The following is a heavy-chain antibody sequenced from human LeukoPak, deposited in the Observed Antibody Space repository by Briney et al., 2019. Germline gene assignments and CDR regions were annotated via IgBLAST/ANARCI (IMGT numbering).Heavy chain of an antibody. Sequence: SETLSLTCTVSGGSINSYYWSWVRQPPGKGLEWIGYIYYSGSTNYNPSLKSRVTISVDTSKNQFSLKLTSVTAADTAVYYCARRRNYGAGSLFDYWGEGTLVTVSS. D-gene: IGHD3-10*01. V-gene: IGHV4-59*01. CDR3: ARRRNYGAGSLFDY. CDR2: IYYSGST. CDR1: GGSINSYY. J-gene: IGHJ4*02.